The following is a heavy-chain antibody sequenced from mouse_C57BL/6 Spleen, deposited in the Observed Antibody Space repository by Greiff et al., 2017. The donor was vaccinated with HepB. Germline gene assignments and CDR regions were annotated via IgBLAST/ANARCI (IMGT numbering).Heavy chain of an antibody. V-gene: IGHV6-3*01. CDR1: GFTFSNYW. CDR3: TGGITTVVLDY. J-gene: IGHJ2*01. Sequence: EVQRVESGGGLVQPGGSMKLSCVASGFTFSNYWMNWVRQSPEKGLEWVAQIRLKSDNYATHYAESVKGRFTISRDDSKSSVYLQMNNLRAEDTGIYYCTGGITTVVLDYWGQGTTLTVSS. CDR2: IRLKSDNYAT. D-gene: IGHD1-1*01.